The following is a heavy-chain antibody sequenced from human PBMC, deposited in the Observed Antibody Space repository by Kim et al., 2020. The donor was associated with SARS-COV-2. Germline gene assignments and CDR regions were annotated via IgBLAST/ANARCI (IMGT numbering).Heavy chain of an antibody. D-gene: IGHD5-12*01. V-gene: IGHV3-7*01. CDR2: IKHDGSER. Sequence: GGSLRLSCAASGFIFRTYWMTWVRQTPAKGLEWVASIKHDGSERYYVDSVKGRFTISRDNAQNSVHLQMNSLRAEDTAVYYCLGHREYSADYWGQGTLVTVSS. J-gene: IGHJ4*02. CDR3: LGHREYSADY. CDR1: GFIFRTYW.